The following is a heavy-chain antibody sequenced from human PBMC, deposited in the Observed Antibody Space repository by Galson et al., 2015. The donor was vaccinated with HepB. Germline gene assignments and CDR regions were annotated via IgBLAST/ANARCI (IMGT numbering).Heavy chain of an antibody. CDR3: ARGGVDYYDSSGYSIYFDY. CDR1: GGSISSSSYY. J-gene: IGHJ4*02. Sequence: LSLTCTVSGGSISSSSYYWGWIRQPPGKGLEWIGYIYYSGSTYYNPSLKSRVTISVDTSKNQFSLKLSSVTAADTAVYYCARGGVDYYDSSGYSIYFDYWGQGTLVTVSS. CDR2: IYYSGST. V-gene: IGHV4-31*03. D-gene: IGHD3-22*01.